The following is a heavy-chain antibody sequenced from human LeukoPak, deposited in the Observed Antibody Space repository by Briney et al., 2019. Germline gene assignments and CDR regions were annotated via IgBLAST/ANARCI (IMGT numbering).Heavy chain of an antibody. CDR1: GFTFDDYA. Sequence: GGSLRLSCAASGFTFDDYAMHGVRQAPGKGLEWVSGISWNSGSIGYADSVKGRFTISRDNAKNSLNLQMNSLRAKDTALYYCAKGGSYYYDSSGYLPDWGQGTLVTVSS. D-gene: IGHD3-22*01. V-gene: IGHV3-9*01. CDR3: AKGGSYYYDSSGYLPD. J-gene: IGHJ4*02. CDR2: ISWNSGSI.